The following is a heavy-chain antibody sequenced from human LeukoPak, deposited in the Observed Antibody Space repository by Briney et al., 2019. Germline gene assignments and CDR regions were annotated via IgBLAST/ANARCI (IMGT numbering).Heavy chain of an antibody. Sequence: PSETLSLTCAVYGGSFSGYYCTWIRQPPGKGLEWIGEINHNGGTNYNPSLKSRVTISVDTSRNQFSLKLSSVTAADTAVYYCARQPFMVATITHFDYWGQGTPVTVSS. CDR3: ARQPFMVATITHFDY. CDR2: INHNGGT. D-gene: IGHD5-12*01. CDR1: GGSFSGYY. V-gene: IGHV4-34*01. J-gene: IGHJ4*02.